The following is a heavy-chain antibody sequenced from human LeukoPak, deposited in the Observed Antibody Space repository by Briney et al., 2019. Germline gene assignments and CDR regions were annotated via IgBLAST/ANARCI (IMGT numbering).Heavy chain of an antibody. CDR3: ASSGSYRFDY. Sequence: QSGGSLGLSCAASGFTFSSYSMNWVRQAPGKGLEWVSHITASGTAMFYADSVKGRFTISRDNAKNSLYLQMNSLRDEDTAVYYCASSGSYRFDYWGQGTLVTVSS. CDR2: ITASGTAM. J-gene: IGHJ4*02. CDR1: GFTFSSYS. D-gene: IGHD1-26*01. V-gene: IGHV3-48*02.